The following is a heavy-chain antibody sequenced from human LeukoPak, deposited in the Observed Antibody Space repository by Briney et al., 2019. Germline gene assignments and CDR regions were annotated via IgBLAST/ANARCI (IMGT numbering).Heavy chain of an antibody. D-gene: IGHD3-22*01. CDR3: ARAYYYDRSGSIDS. Sequence: GGSLRLSCAASGFTFSSYAMHWVRQAPGKGLVWVSRINTDGSGTFYADSVKGRFTISRDNAKNTVYVQMNGLRAEDTAVYYCARAYYYDRSGSIDSWGQGTLVTVSS. J-gene: IGHJ4*02. V-gene: IGHV3-74*01. CDR1: GFTFSSYA. CDR2: INTDGSGT.